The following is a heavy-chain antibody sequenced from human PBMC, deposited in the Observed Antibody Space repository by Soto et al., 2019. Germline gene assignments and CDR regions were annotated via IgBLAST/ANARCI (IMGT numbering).Heavy chain of an antibody. V-gene: IGHV1-2*02. D-gene: IGHD3-16*01. CDR3: ARDLTVWGNPVDY. J-gene: IGHJ4*02. CDR1: GYTFTGYY. Sequence: ASVKVSCKASGYTFTGYYMHWVRQAPGQGLEWMGWINPNSGGTNYAQKFQGRVTMTRDTSISTAYMELSRLRSDDTAVYYCARDLTVWGNPVDYWGQGTLVPVSS. CDR2: INPNSGGT.